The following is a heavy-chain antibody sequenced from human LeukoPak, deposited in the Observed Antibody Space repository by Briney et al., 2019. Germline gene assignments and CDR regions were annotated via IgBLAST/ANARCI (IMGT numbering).Heavy chain of an antibody. Sequence: GGSLRLSCAASGFTFSSYGMHWVRQAPGKGLEWVAFIRYDGRNKYSADSVKGRFTIYRDNSKSTLFLQMNSLRPEDTAVYYCAKGGSNNWSFDNWGQGTLVTVSS. CDR1: GFTFSSYG. J-gene: IGHJ4*02. V-gene: IGHV3-30*02. D-gene: IGHD1-1*01. CDR2: IRYDGRNK. CDR3: AKGGSNNWSFDN.